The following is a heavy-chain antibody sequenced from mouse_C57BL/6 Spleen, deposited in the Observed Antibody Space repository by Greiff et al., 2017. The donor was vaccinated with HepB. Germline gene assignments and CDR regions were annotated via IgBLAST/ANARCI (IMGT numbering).Heavy chain of an antibody. J-gene: IGHJ2*01. V-gene: IGHV1-50*01. D-gene: IGHD2-3*01. CDR3: ERGDGP. Sequence: QVQLQQPGAELVKPGASVKLSCKASGYTFTSYWMQWVKQRPGQGLEWIGEIDPSDSYTNYNQKFKGKATLTVDTSSSTAYMQLSSLTSEDSAVYYCERGDGPWGQGTTLTVSS. CDR2: IDPSDSYT. CDR1: GYTFTSYW.